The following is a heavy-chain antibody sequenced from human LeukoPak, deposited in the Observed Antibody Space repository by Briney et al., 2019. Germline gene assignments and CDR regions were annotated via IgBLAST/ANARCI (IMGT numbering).Heavy chain of an antibody. CDR2: IYPYTGAT. CDR1: GYTFSGTGWY. D-gene: IGHD3-10*01. CDR3: ARDGPAQMVDFDY. V-gene: IGHV1-2*02. J-gene: IGHJ4*02. Sequence: GDSVKVSCKASGYTFSGTGWYLYWLRQAPGQGLEWMRWIYPYTGATHYAQKFQGRVAMTRDTSISTAYMELSRLRPDDTAVYYCARDGPAQMVDFDYWGQGTLVTVSS.